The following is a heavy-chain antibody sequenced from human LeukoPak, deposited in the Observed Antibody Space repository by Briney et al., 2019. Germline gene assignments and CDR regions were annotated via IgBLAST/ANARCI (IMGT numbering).Heavy chain of an antibody. CDR1: GYTFTIYG. CDR2: ISAYNGNT. D-gene: IGHD3-3*01. V-gene: IGHV1-18*01. CDR3: GRATRLLPPYYDFWSGPMGQNWFDP. Sequence: ASVKVSCKASGYTFTIYGISWVRQAPGQGLEWMGWISAYNGNTNYAQKLQGRVTMTTDTSTSTAYMELRSLRSDATAVYYCGRATRLLPPYYDFWSGPMGQNWFDPWGQGTLVTVSS. J-gene: IGHJ5*02.